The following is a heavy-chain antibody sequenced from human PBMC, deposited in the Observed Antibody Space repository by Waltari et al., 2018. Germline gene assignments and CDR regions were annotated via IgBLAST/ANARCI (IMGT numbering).Heavy chain of an antibody. CDR3: AKQEAVIATRPNWFDP. CDR1: GFTFSSYG. V-gene: IGHV3-30*02. D-gene: IGHD2-21*01. CDR2: IRYDGSNK. Sequence: QVQLVESGGGVVQPGGSLRLSCAASGFTFSSYGMPWVRQAPGKGLEWVAFIRYDGSNKYYADSVKGRFTISRDNSKNTLYLQMNSLRAEDTAVYYCAKQEAVIATRPNWFDPWGQGTLVTVSS. J-gene: IGHJ5*02.